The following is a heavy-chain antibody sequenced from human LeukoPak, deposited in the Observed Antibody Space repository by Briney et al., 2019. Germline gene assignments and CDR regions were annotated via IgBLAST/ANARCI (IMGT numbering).Heavy chain of an antibody. V-gene: IGHV4-59*01. CDR1: GGSISSYY. J-gene: IGHJ3*02. D-gene: IGHD3-3*01. Sequence: SETLSLTCTVSGGSISSYYWSWIRQPPGKGLEWIGYIYYSGSTNYNPSLKSRVTISVDTSKNQFSLKLSSVTAADTAVYYCARVYYDFWSGYYGDAFDIWGQGTMVTVSS. CDR3: ARVYYDFWSGYYGDAFDI. CDR2: IYYSGST.